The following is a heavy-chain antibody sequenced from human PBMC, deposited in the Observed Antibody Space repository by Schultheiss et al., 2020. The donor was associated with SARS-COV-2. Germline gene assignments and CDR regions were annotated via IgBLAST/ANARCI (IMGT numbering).Heavy chain of an antibody. CDR1: GFSLSTSGMC. CDR3: ARMTKYYYDRSGCIDY. Sequence: SGPTLVKPTQTLTLTCTFSGFSLSTSGMCVSWIRQPPGKALEWLALIDWDDDKYYSTSLKTRLTISKDTSKNQVVLTMTNMDPVDTATYYCARMTKYYYDRSGCIDYWGQGILVTVSS. V-gene: IGHV2-70*13. J-gene: IGHJ4*02. CDR2: IDWDDDK. D-gene: IGHD3-22*01.